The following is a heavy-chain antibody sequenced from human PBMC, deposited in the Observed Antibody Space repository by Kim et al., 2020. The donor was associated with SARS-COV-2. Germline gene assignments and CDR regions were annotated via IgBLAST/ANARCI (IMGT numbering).Heavy chain of an antibody. D-gene: IGHD6-13*01. CDR2: IYYSGST. J-gene: IGHJ6*02. V-gene: IGHV4-39*07. CDR3: ASLIAAAGLYYYYGMDV. Sequence: SETLSLTCTVSGGSISSSSYYWGWIRQPPGKGLEWIGSIYYSGSTYYNPSLKSRVTISVDTSKNQFSLKLSSVTAADTAVYYCASLIAAAGLYYYYGMDVWGQGTTVTVSS. CDR1: GGSISSSSYY.